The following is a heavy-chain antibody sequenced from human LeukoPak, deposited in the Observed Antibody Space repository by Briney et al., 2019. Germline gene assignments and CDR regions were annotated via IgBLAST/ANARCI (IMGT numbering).Heavy chain of an antibody. V-gene: IGHV3-9*01. J-gene: IGHJ4*02. D-gene: IGHD2-2*01. CDR2: INWNSNTI. CDR3: TRGYVGIDY. Sequence: GRSLRLSCVASGFTFDDYGIHWVRQAPGKGLEWVSGINWNSNTIGYADSVKGRFTISRDNAKNTLYLQMNSLRAEDTSVYYCTRGYVGIDYWGRGTLVTVSS. CDR1: GFTFDDYG.